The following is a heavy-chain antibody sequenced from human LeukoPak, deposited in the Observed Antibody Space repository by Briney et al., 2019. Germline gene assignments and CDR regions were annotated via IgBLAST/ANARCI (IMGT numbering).Heavy chain of an antibody. V-gene: IGHV4-61*09. CDR2: IYTSGST. Sequence: PSETLSLTCTVSGGSISSGSYYWSWIRQPAGKGLEWIGHIYTSGSTNYNPSLKSRVTISVDTSKNQFSLKLSSVSAADTAVYYCAFMGAGGYWGQGTLVTVSS. CDR3: AFMGAGGY. J-gene: IGHJ4*02. D-gene: IGHD1-26*01. CDR1: GGSISSGSYY.